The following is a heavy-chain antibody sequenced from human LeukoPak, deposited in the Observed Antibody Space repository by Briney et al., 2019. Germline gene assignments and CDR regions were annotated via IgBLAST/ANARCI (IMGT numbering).Heavy chain of an antibody. CDR1: GFTFSNYA. J-gene: IGHJ4*02. CDR3: ARDRLAAYYFDY. CDR2: ISYDGSNK. D-gene: IGHD6-19*01. Sequence: GGSLRLSCAASGFTFSNYAMHWVRQAPGKGLEWVAVISYDGSNKYYADSVKGRFTISRDNSKNTLYLQMNSLRAEDTAVYYCARDRLAAYYFDYWGQGTLVTVSS. V-gene: IGHV3-30-3*01.